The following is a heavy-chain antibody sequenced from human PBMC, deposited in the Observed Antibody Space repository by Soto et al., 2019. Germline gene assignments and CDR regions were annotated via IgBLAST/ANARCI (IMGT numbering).Heavy chain of an antibody. V-gene: IGHV3-23*01. D-gene: IGHD3-16*01. CDR1: GFTFSSNA. Sequence: EVQLLESGGGLVQPGGSLRLSCAASGFTFSSNAMSWVRQAPGKGLEWVSAISGSGGSTYYADSVKGRFTISRDNSKNTLYLQMNSLRAEDTAVYYCAKDSLRAYYYGMDVWGQGTTVTVSS. CDR3: AKDSLRAYYYGMDV. J-gene: IGHJ6*02. CDR2: ISGSGGST.